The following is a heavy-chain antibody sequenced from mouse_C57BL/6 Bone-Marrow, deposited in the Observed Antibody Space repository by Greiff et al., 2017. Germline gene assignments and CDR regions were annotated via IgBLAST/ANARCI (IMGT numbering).Heavy chain of an antibody. CDR3: TADYCSSYPAWFAY. J-gene: IGHJ3*01. CDR2: IDPENGDT. V-gene: IGHV14-4*01. Sequence: VQLQQSGAELVRPGASVKLSCTASGFNIKDDYMHWVKQRPEQGLEWIGWIDPENGDTEYASKFQGKATITADTSSNTAYLQLSSLTSEDTAVYYCTADYCSSYPAWFAYWGQGTLVTVSA. D-gene: IGHD1-1*01. CDR1: GFNIKDDY.